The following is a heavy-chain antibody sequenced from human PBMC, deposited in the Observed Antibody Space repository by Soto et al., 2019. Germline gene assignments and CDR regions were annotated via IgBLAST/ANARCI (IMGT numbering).Heavy chain of an antibody. V-gene: IGHV3-30*18. CDR1: GFTFSSYG. Sequence: LRLSCAASGFTFSSYGMHWVRQAPGKGLEWVAVISFDGTNKYYADSVKGRFTISRDNSKNTLYLQMNSLRAEDTAVYYCAKVHCSSTSCYPNYYYYYGMDVWGQGTTVTVSS. CDR2: ISFDGTNK. J-gene: IGHJ6*02. CDR3: AKVHCSSTSCYPNYYYYYGMDV. D-gene: IGHD2-2*01.